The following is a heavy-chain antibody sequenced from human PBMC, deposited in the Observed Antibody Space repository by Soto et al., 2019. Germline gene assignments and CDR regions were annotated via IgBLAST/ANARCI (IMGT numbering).Heavy chain of an antibody. D-gene: IGHD6-19*01. CDR2: ISGSGGST. J-gene: IGHJ6*03. V-gene: IGHV3-23*01. Sequence: EVQLLESGGGLVQPGGSLRLSCAASGFTFSSYAMSWVRQAPGKGLEWVSAISGSGGSTYYADSVKGRFTISRDNSKNTLYLQMNSLRAEDTALYYCAKGGLVPYYYYYYMDVWGKGTTVTVSS. CDR1: GFTFSSYA. CDR3: AKGGLVPYYYYYYMDV.